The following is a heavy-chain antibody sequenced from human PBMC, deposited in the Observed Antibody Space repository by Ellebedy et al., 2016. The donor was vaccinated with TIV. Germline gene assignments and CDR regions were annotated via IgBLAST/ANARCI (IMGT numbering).Heavy chain of an antibody. CDR2: IYYSGST. V-gene: IGHV4-39*01. CDR3: ARRTLTTVTTWYYYYGMDV. CDR1: GGSISSSSYY. J-gene: IGHJ6*02. Sequence: MPSETLSLTCTVSGGSISSSSYYWGWLRQPPGKGLEWIGSIYYSGSTYYNPSLKRRGTISVDTSKNQFDLKLSSVTAADTAVYYCARRTLTTVTTWYYYYGMDVWGQGTTVTVSS. D-gene: IGHD4-17*01.